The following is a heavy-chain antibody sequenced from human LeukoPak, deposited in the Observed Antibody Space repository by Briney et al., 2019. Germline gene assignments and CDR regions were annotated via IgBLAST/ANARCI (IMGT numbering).Heavy chain of an antibody. CDR3: ARWEYDSSGYRKIDY. J-gene: IGHJ4*02. CDR2: GHYSGST. Sequence: SETLSLTCTVSGDSISSNYWNWIRQPPGKGLEWIGYGHYSGSTNNNPSLKRRVTISVDTSKNQFSLKLRSVTAADTAIYYCARWEYDSSGYRKIDYWGQGTLVTVSS. D-gene: IGHD3-22*01. V-gene: IGHV4-59*01. CDR1: GDSISSNY.